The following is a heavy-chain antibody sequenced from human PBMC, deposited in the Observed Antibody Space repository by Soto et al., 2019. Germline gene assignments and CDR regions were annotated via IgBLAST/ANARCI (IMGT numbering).Heavy chain of an antibody. V-gene: IGHV3-48*03. CDR1: GFTFSSYE. CDR2: ISSSGSTV. Sequence: LSCAASGFTFSSYEMNWVRQAPGKGLEWVSYISSSGSTVYYADAVKGRFTISRDNAKNSLYLQMNSLRAEDTAVYYCARDGWYSSSFFFSYHYYGMDVWGQGTTVTVS. CDR3: ARDGWYSSSFFFSYHYYGMDV. D-gene: IGHD6-6*01. J-gene: IGHJ6*02.